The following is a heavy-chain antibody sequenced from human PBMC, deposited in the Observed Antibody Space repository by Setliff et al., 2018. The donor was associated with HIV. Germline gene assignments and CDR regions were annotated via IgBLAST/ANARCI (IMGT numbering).Heavy chain of an antibody. CDR3: VRRLRYFDPSFDI. CDR1: GVSISDHY. CDR2: IYSSGTT. D-gene: IGHD3-9*01. J-gene: IGHJ3*02. Sequence: SETLSLTCFISGVSISDHYWGWIRQPPGKGLEWIGYIYSSGTTQYNPSVESRVTISLDTSKNQFSLTLSSVTAADTAVYYCVRRLRYFDPSFDIWGQGTLVTVSS. V-gene: IGHV4-4*09.